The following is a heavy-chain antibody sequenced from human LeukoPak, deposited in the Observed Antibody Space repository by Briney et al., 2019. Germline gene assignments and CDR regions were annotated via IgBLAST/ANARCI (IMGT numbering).Heavy chain of an antibody. D-gene: IGHD6-19*01. Sequence: GGSLRLSCAASGFTFSSYAMNWVRQAPGKGLEWVSVIFSGGRTYYADSVKGRFTISRDNSKNTLYLQMNSLRAEDTAVYYCARDASSGWYRDYWGQGTLVTVSS. CDR2: IFSGGRT. CDR3: ARDASSGWYRDY. V-gene: IGHV3-53*01. CDR1: GFTFSSYA. J-gene: IGHJ4*02.